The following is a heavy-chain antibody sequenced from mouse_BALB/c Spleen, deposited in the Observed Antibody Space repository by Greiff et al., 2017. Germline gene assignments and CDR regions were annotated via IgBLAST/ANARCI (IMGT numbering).Heavy chain of an antibody. J-gene: IGHJ4*01. CDR3: ARGGTVVAHYYAMDY. V-gene: IGHV3-2*02. CDR1: GYSITSDYA. CDR2: ISYSGST. D-gene: IGHD1-1*01. Sequence: ESGPGLVKPSQSLSLTCTVTGYSITSDYAWNWIRQFPGNKLEWMGYISYSGSTSYNPSLKSRISITRDTSKNQFFLQLNSVTTEDTATYYCARGGTVVAHYYAMDYWGQGTSVTVSS.